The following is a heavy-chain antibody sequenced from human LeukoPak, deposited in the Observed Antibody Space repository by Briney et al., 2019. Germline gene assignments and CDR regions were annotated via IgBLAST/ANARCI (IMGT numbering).Heavy chain of an antibody. D-gene: IGHD1-26*01. CDR3: ARQHRSIVGAPGY. CDR1: GYSFTSYW. CDR2: IYPGDSDT. Sequence: HGESLKISCKGSGYSFTSYWIGWVRQMPGKGLEWMGIIYPGDSDTRYSPSFQGQVTISADKSISTAYLQWSSLKVSDTAMYYCARQHRSIVGAPGYWGQGTLVTVSS. V-gene: IGHV5-51*01. J-gene: IGHJ4*02.